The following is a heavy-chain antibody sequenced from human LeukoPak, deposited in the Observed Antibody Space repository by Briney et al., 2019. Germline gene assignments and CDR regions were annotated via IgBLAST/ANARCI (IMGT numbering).Heavy chain of an antibody. CDR2: IIPIFGTA. D-gene: IGHD6-13*01. CDR1: GGTFSSYA. CDR3: ARDREYSEQQLFPWFDP. J-gene: IGHJ5*02. Sequence: SVKVSCKASGGTFSSYAISWVRQAPGQGLEWMGGIIPIFGTANYAQKFQGRVTITTDESTSTAYMELSSLRSEDTAVYYCARDREYSEQQLFPWFDPWGQGILVTVSS. V-gene: IGHV1-69*05.